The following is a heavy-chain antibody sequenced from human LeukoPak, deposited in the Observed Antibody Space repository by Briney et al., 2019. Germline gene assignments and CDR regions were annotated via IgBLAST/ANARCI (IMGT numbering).Heavy chain of an antibody. CDR3: ARDMGKYSGYDYDY. CDR2: IHPNTGAT. Sequence: ASVRVSCKTSGYTCTDYYLHWVRQAPGQGLEWVGWIHPNTGATHHAQKFQGRLTMTRDTSISTVYMELTRLRSDDTAVYYCARDMGKYSGYDYDYGGQGTPVTASS. D-gene: IGHD5-12*01. V-gene: IGHV1-2*02. J-gene: IGHJ4*02. CDR1: GYTCTDYY.